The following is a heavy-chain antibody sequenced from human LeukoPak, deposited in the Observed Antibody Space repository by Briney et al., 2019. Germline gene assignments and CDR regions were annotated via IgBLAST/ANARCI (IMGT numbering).Heavy chain of an antibody. CDR2: MYYSGST. J-gene: IGHJ2*01. CDR1: GGSISGYY. V-gene: IGHV4-59*01. D-gene: IGHD6-13*01. CDR3: ARDLKATADNWYFDL. Sequence: SETLSLTCTVSGGSISGYYWSWIRQPPGKGLEWIGYMYYSGSTYYNPSLKSRVTISVDTSKNQFSLRLRSVTAADTAVYYCARDLKATADNWYFDLWGRGTLVTVSS.